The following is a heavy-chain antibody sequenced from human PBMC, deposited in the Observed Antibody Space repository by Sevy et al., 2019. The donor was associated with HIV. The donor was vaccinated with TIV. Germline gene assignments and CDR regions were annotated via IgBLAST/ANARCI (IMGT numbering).Heavy chain of an antibody. J-gene: IGHJ4*02. Sequence: GGSLRLSCAGSGFTFSSYDMNWVRQAPGKGLEWISKISSSGSSIYYADSVKGRFTIARDNAKNSLNLQMNSLRAEDTAVYYCARALDSSGWSAFDYWGQGTLVTVSS. CDR2: ISSSGSSI. CDR3: ARALDSSGWSAFDY. D-gene: IGHD6-19*01. V-gene: IGHV3-48*03. CDR1: GFTFSSYD.